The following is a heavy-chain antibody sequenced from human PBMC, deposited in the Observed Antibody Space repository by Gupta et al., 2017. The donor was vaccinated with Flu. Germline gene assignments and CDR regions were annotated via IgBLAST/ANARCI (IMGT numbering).Heavy chain of an antibody. CDR2: IKQDGSDQ. D-gene: IGHD4-4*01. Sequence: PGKGLEWVATIKQDGSDQDYVDSVKGRFTVSRDSAKNSLYLQMNGLRVEDTAVYYCAKGSHDSKYRCFESWGQGTLVTVSS. V-gene: IGHV3-7*01. CDR3: AKGSHDSKYRCFES. J-gene: IGHJ5*01.